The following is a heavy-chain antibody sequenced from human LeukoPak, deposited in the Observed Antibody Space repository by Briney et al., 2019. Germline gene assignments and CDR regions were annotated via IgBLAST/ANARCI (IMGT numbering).Heavy chain of an antibody. J-gene: IGHJ5*02. D-gene: IGHD5-18*01. Sequence: SGNPSSKASGYIVSDYYMHWVRQAPGQGLEWMGWIKPDSGGTNYEQKFQGRVIMTLDTSIRTAYRELTRLTSDDPSVNDRSRGSAMVTTYRGGNWFDHWGQGTLVTVSS. V-gene: IGHV1-2*02. CDR2: IKPDSGGT. CDR1: GYIVSDYY. CDR3: SRGSAMVTTYRGGNWFDH.